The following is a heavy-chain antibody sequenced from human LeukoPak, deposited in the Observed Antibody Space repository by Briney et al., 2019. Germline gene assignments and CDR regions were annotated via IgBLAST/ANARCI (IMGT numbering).Heavy chain of an antibody. CDR3: ARDDFYSNIIDY. CDR2: ISGYNGNT. J-gene: IGHJ4*02. CDR1: GYTFTSYY. D-gene: IGHD4-11*01. Sequence: ASVKVSCKASGYTFTSYYMHWVRQAPGQGLEWMGWISGYNGNTNYAQNLQGRVTMTTDTSTSTAYMELRSLRSDDTAVYYCARDDFYSNIIDYWGQGTLVTVSS. V-gene: IGHV1-18*04.